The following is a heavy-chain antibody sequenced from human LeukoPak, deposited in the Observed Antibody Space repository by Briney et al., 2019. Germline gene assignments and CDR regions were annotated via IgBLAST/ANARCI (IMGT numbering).Heavy chain of an antibody. CDR3: ATTSNAPGNY. J-gene: IGHJ4*02. Sequence: GGSLRLSCAASGFIFNNYWMSWVRQAPGKGLEWVANIRQDGSEKYYVDSVKGRFTISRDNSKNTLYLQMNSLRAEDTAVYYCATTSNAPGNYWGQGTLVTVSS. CDR2: IRQDGSEK. D-gene: IGHD6-6*01. V-gene: IGHV3-7*01. CDR1: GFIFNNYW.